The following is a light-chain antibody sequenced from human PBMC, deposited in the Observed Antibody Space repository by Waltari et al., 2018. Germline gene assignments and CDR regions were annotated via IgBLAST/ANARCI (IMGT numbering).Light chain of an antibody. CDR3: HQYYTTPPT. CDR2: WAS. V-gene: IGKV4-1*01. CDR1: QSVLYSSNNKNY. J-gene: IGKJ1*01. Sequence: DIVMTQSPDSLAVSLGVRATINCKSSQSVLYSSNNKNYLSWYQQKPGQPPKLLIYWASTRESGVPDRFSGSGSGTDFTLTISSLQAEDVAVYYCHQYYTTPPTFDLGTKVEIK.